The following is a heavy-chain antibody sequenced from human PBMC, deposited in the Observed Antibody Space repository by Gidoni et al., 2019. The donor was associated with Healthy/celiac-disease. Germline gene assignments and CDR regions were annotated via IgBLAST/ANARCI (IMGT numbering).Heavy chain of an antibody. CDR2: IYYSGST. D-gene: IGHD6-6*01. J-gene: IGHJ5*02. Sequence: QLQLQESGPGLVKPSETLSLTCTVPGGPISSSSYYWGWIRQPPGKGLEWIGSIYYSGSTYYNPSLKSRVTISVDTSKNQFSLKLSSVTSADTAVYYCARPLSIAARPVWFDPWGQGTLVTVSS. CDR1: GGPISSSSYY. V-gene: IGHV4-39*01. CDR3: ARPLSIAARPVWFDP.